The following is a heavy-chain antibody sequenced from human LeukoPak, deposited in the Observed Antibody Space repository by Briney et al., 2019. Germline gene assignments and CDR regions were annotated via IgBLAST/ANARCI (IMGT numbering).Heavy chain of an antibody. CDR3: ARAPRIAAAGTVYYYYMDV. V-gene: IGHV4-59*01. Sequence: SETLSLTCTVSGGSISSYYWSWIRQPPGKGLEWIGDIYYSGSTNYNPSLKSRVTISVDTSKNQFSLKLSSVTAADTAVYYCARAPRIAAAGTVYYYYMDVWGKGTTITVSS. D-gene: IGHD6-13*01. CDR2: IYYSGST. J-gene: IGHJ6*03. CDR1: GGSISSYY.